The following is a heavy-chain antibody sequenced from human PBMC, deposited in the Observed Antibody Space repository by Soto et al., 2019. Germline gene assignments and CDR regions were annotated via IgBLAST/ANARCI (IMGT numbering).Heavy chain of an antibody. V-gene: IGHV4-59*01. CDR3: ARESAGSGKNNWFDP. J-gene: IGHJ5*02. D-gene: IGHD3-10*01. Sequence: PSETLSLTCSVSRGSISSYYWSWVRQPPGKGLEWIGFIHRTGSTKYNPSLESRVTISVDTSQNQLSLRLSSVTAADTVVYYCARESAGSGKNNWFDPWGQGILVTVSS. CDR2: IHRTGST. CDR1: RGSISSYY.